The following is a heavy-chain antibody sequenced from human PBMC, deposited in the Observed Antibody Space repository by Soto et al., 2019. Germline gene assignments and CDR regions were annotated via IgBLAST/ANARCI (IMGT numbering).Heavy chain of an antibody. Sequence: GASVKVSFKASGCAFSNYAISWMRQAPGQGLEWMGGIIPVFGRPNYAQKFQGRVTITADKSTNSAYMELRSLRSEDTAVYYCARDRGAFDIWGQGTVVTVS. J-gene: IGHJ3*02. CDR1: GCAFSNYA. CDR2: IIPVFGRP. CDR3: ARDRGAFDI. V-gene: IGHV1-69*06.